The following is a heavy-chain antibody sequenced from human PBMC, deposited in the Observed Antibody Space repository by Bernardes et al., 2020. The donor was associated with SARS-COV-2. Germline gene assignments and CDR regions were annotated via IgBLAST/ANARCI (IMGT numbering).Heavy chain of an antibody. CDR1: GYTFTDYF. Sequence: AAWKGSCKASGYTFTDYFIHWVRQAPGQRLEWMGWINPNTGGTNYVQKFQGRVTMTRDTSITTAYMELSWLGSDDTAIYYCARTRTTISTTGIPVDYWGQGTLVTVSS. CDR2: INPNTGGT. V-gene: IGHV1-2*02. D-gene: IGHD2-21*02. J-gene: IGHJ4*02. CDR3: ARTRTTISTTGIPVDY.